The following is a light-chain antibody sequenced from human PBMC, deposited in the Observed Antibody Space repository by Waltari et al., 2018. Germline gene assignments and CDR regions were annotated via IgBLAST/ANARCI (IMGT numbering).Light chain of an antibody. V-gene: IGKV1-39*01. J-gene: IGKJ5*01. CDR2: AAS. CDR1: QNIHNY. CDR3: QRSDSTPAT. Sequence: DIPMTQSPSSLSASVGDRVLITCRARQNIHNYLNWYQQIPGKAPKVLIYAASRLQSGVPSRFSGSGSGTECTLTISSLQPEDFATYICQRSDSTPATFGQGTRLEIK.